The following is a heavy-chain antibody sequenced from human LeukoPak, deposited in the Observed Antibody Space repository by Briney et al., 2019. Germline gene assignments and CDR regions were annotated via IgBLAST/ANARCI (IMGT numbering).Heavy chain of an antibody. J-gene: IGHJ4*02. D-gene: IGHD2-15*01. V-gene: IGHV3-23*01. CDR2: IIGSGVDT. CDR1: GFTFSNYA. CDR3: AREYCSGGSCYDY. Sequence: GGSLRLSCAASGFTFSNYAMSWVRQAPARGLEWVSSIIGSGVDTFYADSVKGRFTISRDNSRNTLYLQMNSLKAEDTAVYYCAREYCSGGSCYDYWGQGTLVTVSS.